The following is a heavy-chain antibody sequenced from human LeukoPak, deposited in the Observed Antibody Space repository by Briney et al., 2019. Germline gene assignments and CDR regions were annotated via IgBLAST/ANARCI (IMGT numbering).Heavy chain of an antibody. CDR3: ARARAYGSGSFSY. CDR2: ISGSGGST. V-gene: IGHV3-23*01. CDR1: GFTFSSYA. J-gene: IGHJ4*02. D-gene: IGHD3-10*01. Sequence: PGGSLRLSCAASGFTFSSYAMSLVRLAPGKGLEWVSAISGSGGSTYYADSVRGRFTISRDNSKNTLYLQMNSLRAEDTAVYYCARARAYGSGSFSYWGQGTLVTVSS.